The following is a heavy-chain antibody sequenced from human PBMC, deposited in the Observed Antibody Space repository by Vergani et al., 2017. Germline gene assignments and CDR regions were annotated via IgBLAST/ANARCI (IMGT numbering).Heavy chain of an antibody. V-gene: IGHV3-30*02. CDR2: IRSDESRR. J-gene: IGHJ4*02. CDR1: GFTFNSYG. Sequence: LQLVESGGGLVQPGGSLRLSCAASGFTFNSYGMHWVRQAPGKGLEWVASIRSDESRRYYGDSMEGPFTISRDNSKNSLYLQMKSLGPEDTAVYYCAKEGGGYCSGGTCYPEYWGQGTLVIVSS. D-gene: IGHD2-15*01. CDR3: AKEGGGYCSGGTCYPEY.